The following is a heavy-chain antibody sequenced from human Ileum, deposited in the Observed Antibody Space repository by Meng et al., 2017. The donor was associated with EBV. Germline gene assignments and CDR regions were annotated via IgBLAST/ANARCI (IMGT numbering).Heavy chain of an antibody. CDR3: AAHIGNNYGPYDY. CDR1: GVCISSSHV. J-gene: IGHJ4*02. CDR2: IFQSGST. Sequence: QVQLEESRAGLVKPLGTLSPTYGVSGVCISSSHVLSLVPQPPGNGLERIGEIFQSGSTNYNPTLKRRVTVSVDKSKNQFSLNLNSVTAAETALYSCAAHIGNNYGPYDYWGQGTLVTVSS. D-gene: IGHD5-18*01. V-gene: IGHV4-4*02.